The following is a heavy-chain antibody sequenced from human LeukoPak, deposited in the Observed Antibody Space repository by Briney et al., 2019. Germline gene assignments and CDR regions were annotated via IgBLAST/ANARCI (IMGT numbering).Heavy chain of an antibody. CDR1: GGSISSGCYY. J-gene: IGHJ4*02. D-gene: IGHD2-15*01. CDR3: ARISCDGPHCYFDY. V-gene: IGHV4-61*02. Sequence: SETLPLTCTAAGGSISSGCYYWSGIRQPAGRGLEWFGRIYTSGSTNYNPSLKSRVTISVDKSKNQFSLKLSSVTADDTAVYYCARISCDGPHCYFDYWGLGALVTVSS. CDR2: IYTSGST.